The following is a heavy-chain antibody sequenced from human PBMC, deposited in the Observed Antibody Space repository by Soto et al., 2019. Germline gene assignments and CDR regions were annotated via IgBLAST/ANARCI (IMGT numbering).Heavy chain of an antibody. V-gene: IGHV4-59*01. CDR1: GDSISTDY. CDR2: IYYGGST. D-gene: IGHD6-13*01. Sequence: SETLSLTCTVSGDSISTDYWSWIRQSPGKGLEWIGFIYYGGSTNYNPSLKSRVTISVDTPKNQFSLKLTSVTAEDTAVYYCARDARIAAAAQARKTPPRDWGQGTLVTVSS. J-gene: IGHJ4*02. CDR3: ARDARIAAAAQARKTPPRD.